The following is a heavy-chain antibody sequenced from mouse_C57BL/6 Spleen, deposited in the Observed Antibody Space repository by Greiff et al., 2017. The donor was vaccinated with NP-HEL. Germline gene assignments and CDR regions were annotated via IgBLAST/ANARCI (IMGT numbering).Heavy chain of an antibody. D-gene: IGHD3-3*01. J-gene: IGHJ1*03. V-gene: IGHV1-52*01. CDR3: ARRWDNWYFDV. CDR2: IDPSDSET. Sequence: QVQLQQPGAELVRPGSSVKLSCKASGYTFTSYWMHWVKQRPIQGLEWIGNIDPSDSETHYNQKFKDKATLTVDKSSSTAYMQLSSLTSEDSAVYYCARRWDNWYFDVWGTGTTVTVSS. CDR1: GYTFTSYW.